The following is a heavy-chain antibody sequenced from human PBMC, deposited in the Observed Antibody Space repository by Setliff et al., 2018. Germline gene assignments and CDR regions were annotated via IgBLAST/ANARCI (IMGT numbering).Heavy chain of an antibody. CDR2: INHSGSP. CDR1: GASFSGTY. CDR3: RFWSGYLKNDF. J-gene: IGHJ4*02. Sequence: PSETLSLTCAVYGASFSGTYCSWIRQSPGKGLEWIGEINHTGSPNWIGEINHSGSPNYNPSLKSRVTMSVDTSKNQFSLRLSSVTAADTAVYYCRFWSGYLKNDFWGQGTLVTVSS. D-gene: IGHD3-3*01. V-gene: IGHV4-34*01.